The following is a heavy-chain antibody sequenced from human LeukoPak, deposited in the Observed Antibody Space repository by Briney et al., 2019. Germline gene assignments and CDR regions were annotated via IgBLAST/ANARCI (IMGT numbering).Heavy chain of an antibody. CDR1: GFTFSSYS. V-gene: IGHV3-48*01. D-gene: IGHD2-2*01. J-gene: IGHJ4*02. CDR2: ISSSSSTI. CDR3: ARDRCSSTSCYWGEDFDY. Sequence: GGSLRLSCAASGFTFSSYSMNWVRQAPGKGLEWVSYISSSSSTIYYADSVKGRLTISRDNAKNSLYLQMNSLRAEDTAVYYCARDRCSSTSCYWGEDFDYWGQGTLVTVSS.